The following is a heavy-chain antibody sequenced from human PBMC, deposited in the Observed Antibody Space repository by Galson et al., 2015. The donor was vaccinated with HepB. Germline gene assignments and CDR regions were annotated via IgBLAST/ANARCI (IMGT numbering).Heavy chain of an antibody. D-gene: IGHD3-10*01. CDR2: IFYDGSNR. CDR1: GFMFSTYG. J-gene: IGHJ5*02. V-gene: IGHV3-33*06. CDR3: AKSESFGEDVDVAFDP. Sequence: SLRLSCASSGFMFSTYGMHWVRQAPGKGLEWVAVIFYDGSNRYYADSVKGRFTIPRDNSKNTLYLQMNSVRAEDTAVYYCAKSESFGEDVDVAFDPWGQGTLVIVSS.